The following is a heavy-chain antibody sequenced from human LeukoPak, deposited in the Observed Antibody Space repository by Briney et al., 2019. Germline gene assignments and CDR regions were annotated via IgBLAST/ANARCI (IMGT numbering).Heavy chain of an antibody. J-gene: IGHJ4*02. CDR1: GFTFGSYA. D-gene: IGHD5-24*01. CDR3: AKGIRGRDGYNWDY. CDR2: ISGSGGSA. V-gene: IGHV3-23*01. Sequence: GGSLRLSCAASGFTFGSYALSWVRQAPGKGLEWVSAISGSGGSAYYADSVKGRFTISRDNSKNTLYLQMTSLRAEDTALYYCAKGIRGRDGYNWDYWGQGTLVTVSS.